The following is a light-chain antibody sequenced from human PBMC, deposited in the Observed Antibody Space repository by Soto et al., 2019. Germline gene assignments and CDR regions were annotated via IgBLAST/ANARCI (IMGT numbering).Light chain of an antibody. V-gene: IGKV1-5*01. J-gene: IGKJ5*01. Sequence: IQVTQSPPTLSASVGDRVAITCRASQTISTWMAWYQQKPGKAPKLLVYDASTLQSGVASRFSGSGSGTEFTLIISRLEPEDFALYYCQQYGGSPMTFGQGTRLEIK. CDR1: QTISTW. CDR3: QQYGGSPMT. CDR2: DAS.